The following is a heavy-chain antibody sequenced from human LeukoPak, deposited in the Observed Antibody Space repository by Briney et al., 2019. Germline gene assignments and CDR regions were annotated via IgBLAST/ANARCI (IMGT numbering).Heavy chain of an antibody. Sequence: GGSLRLSCAASGFTFSSYSMNWVRQAPGKGLEWVSSISSSSSYIYYADSVKGRFTISRDNAKNSLYLQMNSLRAEDTAVYYCARAGIQLWPNYDYWGQGTLVTVSS. CDR1: GFTFSSYS. V-gene: IGHV3-21*01. D-gene: IGHD5-18*01. J-gene: IGHJ4*02. CDR2: ISSSSSYI. CDR3: ARAGIQLWPNYDY.